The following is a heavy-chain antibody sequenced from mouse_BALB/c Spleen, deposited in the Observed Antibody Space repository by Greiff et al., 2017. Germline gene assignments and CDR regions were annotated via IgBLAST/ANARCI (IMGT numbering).Heavy chain of an antibody. J-gene: IGHJ4*01. CDR2: INPYNDGT. D-gene: IGHD2-4*01. CDR3: ASPRSTMITTGYAMDY. Sequence: EVQLQESGPELVKPGASVKMSCKASGYTFTSYVMHWVKQKPGQGLEWIGYINPYNDGTKYNEKFKGKATLTSDKSSSTAYMELSSLTSEDSAVYYCASPRSTMITTGYAMDYWGQGTSVTVSS. CDR1: GYTFTSYV. V-gene: IGHV1-14*01.